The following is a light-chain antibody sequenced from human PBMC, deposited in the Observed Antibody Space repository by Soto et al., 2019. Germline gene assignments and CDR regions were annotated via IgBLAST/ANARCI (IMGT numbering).Light chain of an antibody. CDR2: EVS. J-gene: IGLJ1*01. CDR3: CLYTTSSTRV. CDR1: NSDIGGYNF. Sequence: QSALTQPASMSGSPGQSITISCTGTNSDIGGYNFVSWYQQHPGKAPKLMIYEVSTRPSGVSNRFSGSKSGNTASLTISGLQAEDEADYYCCLYTTSSTRVFGTGTKVTVL. V-gene: IGLV2-14*01.